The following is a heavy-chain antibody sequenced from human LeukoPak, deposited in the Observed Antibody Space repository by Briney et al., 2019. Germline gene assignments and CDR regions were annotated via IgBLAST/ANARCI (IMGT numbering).Heavy chain of an antibody. CDR1: GGSISSSNW. V-gene: IGHV4-4*02. J-gene: IGHJ5*02. CDR3: ARGAGNYGGNWFDP. D-gene: IGHD4-23*01. CDR2: IYHSGST. Sequence: PSETLSLTCAVSGGSISSSNWWSWVRQPPGKGLEWIGEIYHSGSTNYNPSLKSRVTISVDKSKNQFSLKLSSVTAADTAVYYCARGAGNYGGNWFDPWGQGTLVTVSS.